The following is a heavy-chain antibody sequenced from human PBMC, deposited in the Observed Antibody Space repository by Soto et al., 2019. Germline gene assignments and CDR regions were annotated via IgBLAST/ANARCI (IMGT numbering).Heavy chain of an antibody. CDR2: IIPIFGTA. D-gene: IGHD2-8*02. V-gene: IGHV1-69*13. CDR1: GGTFSSYA. Sequence: SVKVSCKASGGTFSSYAISWVRQAPGQGLEWMGGIIPIFGTANYAQKFQGRVTITADESTSTAYMELSSLRSEDTAVYYCLMVHARSYYYYGMDVWGQGTTVTVSS. J-gene: IGHJ6*02. CDR3: LMVHARSYYYYGMDV.